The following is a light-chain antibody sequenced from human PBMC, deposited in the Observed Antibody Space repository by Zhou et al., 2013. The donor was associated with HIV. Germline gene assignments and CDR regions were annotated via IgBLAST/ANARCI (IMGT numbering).Light chain of an antibody. CDR1: QSVSSSY. CDR3: QQYGSSPLA. Sequence: EVVLTQSPGTLSLSPGERATLSCRASQSVSSSYLAWYQQKPGQAPRLLIYDAAKRATGIPDRFSGSGSGTDFSLTISRLEPEDFVVYYCQQYGSSPLAFGQGTKVEIK. J-gene: IGKJ1*01. V-gene: IGKV3-20*01. CDR2: DAA.